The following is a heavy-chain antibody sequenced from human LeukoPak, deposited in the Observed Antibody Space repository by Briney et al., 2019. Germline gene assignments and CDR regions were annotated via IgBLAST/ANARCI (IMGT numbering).Heavy chain of an antibody. CDR1: GGTFSSYA. J-gene: IGHJ5*02. Sequence: ASVKVSCKASGGTFSSYAISWVRQAPGQGLEWMGGIIPIFGTANYAQKFQGRVTITTDESTSTAYMELSSLRSEDTAVYYCARRLDTAMVYNWFDPWGQGTLVTVSS. V-gene: IGHV1-69*05. CDR3: ARRLDTAMVYNWFDP. D-gene: IGHD5-18*01. CDR2: IIPIFGTA.